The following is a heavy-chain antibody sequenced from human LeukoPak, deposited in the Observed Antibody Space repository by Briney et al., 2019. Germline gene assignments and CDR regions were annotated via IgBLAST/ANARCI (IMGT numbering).Heavy chain of an antibody. Sequence: GSLRLPCAASGVPFSDYSINWVRQAPGKGVEWVAVIYRGGTTYYTDSVKGRFTISSDNSENTLYLQMNRLRAGATAVYFCARNDGSCPYYYYGMDVWGQGTTVTVSS. CDR2: IYRGGTT. J-gene: IGHJ6*02. D-gene: IGHD3-10*01. CDR3: ARNDGSCPYYYYGMDV. V-gene: IGHV3-53*01. CDR1: GVPFSDYS.